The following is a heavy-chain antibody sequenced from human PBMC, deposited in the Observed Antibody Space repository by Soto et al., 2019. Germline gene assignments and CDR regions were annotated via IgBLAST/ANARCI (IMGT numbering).Heavy chain of an antibody. CDR2: IYHSGST. V-gene: IGHV4-4*02. CDR1: GGSISSSNW. Sequence: QVQLQESGPGLVKPSGTLSLTCAVSGGSISSSNWWSWVRQPPGKGLEWIGEIYHSGSTNYNPSLKSRVNISVDKSKNQFPLKLSSVTAADTAVYYCASAGRGYCSGGSCYSGLHGMDVWGQGTTVTVSS. J-gene: IGHJ6*02. D-gene: IGHD2-15*01. CDR3: ASAGRGYCSGGSCYSGLHGMDV.